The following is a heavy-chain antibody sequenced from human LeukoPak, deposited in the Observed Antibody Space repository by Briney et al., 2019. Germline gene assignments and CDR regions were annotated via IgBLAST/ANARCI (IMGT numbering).Heavy chain of an antibody. CDR3: ARDRLYSSYYFDY. CDR2: IKEDGSAK. Sequence: GGSLRLSCAASGFIFSSYWMNWVRQAPGKGLEWVANIKEDGSAKYYVDSVKGRFTISRDNAKNSLYLQMNSLRAEDTAVYYCARDRLYSSYYFDYWGQGTLVTVSS. V-gene: IGHV3-7*01. CDR1: GFIFSSYW. D-gene: IGHD6-6*01. J-gene: IGHJ4*02.